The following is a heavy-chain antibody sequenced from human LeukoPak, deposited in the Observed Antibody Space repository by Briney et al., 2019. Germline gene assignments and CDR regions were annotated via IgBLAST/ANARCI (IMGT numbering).Heavy chain of an antibody. Sequence: ASVKVSCKASGYTFTSYAMHWVRPAPGPRREWTGWINAGNGNTKYSQTFQGRVTITRDTSASTAYMELSSLRSEDTAVYYCARDRYCYDSSGYPDDYWGQGTLVTVYS. D-gene: IGHD3-22*01. CDR3: ARDRYCYDSSGYPDDY. J-gene: IGHJ4*02. CDR1: GYTFTSYA. V-gene: IGHV1-3*01. CDR2: INAGNGNT.